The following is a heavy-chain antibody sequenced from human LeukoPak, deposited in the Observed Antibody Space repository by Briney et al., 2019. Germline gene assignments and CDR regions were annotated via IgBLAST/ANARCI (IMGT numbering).Heavy chain of an antibody. D-gene: IGHD3-22*01. CDR3: ATDYYDSSGLFQH. J-gene: IGHJ1*01. V-gene: IGHV1-69*06. CDR2: IIPIFGTA. Sequence: SVKVSCKASGGTFSSYAISWVRQAPGQGLEWMGGIIPIFGTANYAQKFQGRVTMTEDTSTDAAYMELSSLRSEDTAVYYCATDYYDSSGLFQHWGQGTLVTVSS. CDR1: GGTFSSYA.